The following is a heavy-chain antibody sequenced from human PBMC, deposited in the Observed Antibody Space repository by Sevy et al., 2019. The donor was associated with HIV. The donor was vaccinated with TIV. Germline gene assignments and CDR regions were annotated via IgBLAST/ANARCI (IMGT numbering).Heavy chain of an antibody. Sequence: GGSLRLSCAASGFTFNNYAMSWVRQAPGKGLEGKGLEWGSTISGGGGGTYYAESVRGRFTISRDNSKNTVYLQVNSLRVEDTAVYYWAKHYIHDIADGWYFDLWGRGTLVTVSS. CDR3: AKHYIHDIADGWYFDL. J-gene: IGHJ2*01. D-gene: IGHD6-13*01. CDR1: GFTFNNYA. CDR2: ISGGGGGT. V-gene: IGHV3-23*01.